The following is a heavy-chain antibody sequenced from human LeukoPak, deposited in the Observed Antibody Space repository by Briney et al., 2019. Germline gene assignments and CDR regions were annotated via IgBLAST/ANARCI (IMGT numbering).Heavy chain of an antibody. Sequence: PSETLSLTCTVSGGSISRYYWSWIPQSPVRGLEWFGYIDYSESTNYNPSLKGRVSISVDTSKNQFSLKLSSVTAADTAVYYCARGLRLSAAGTNFDSWGQGTLVTVSS. CDR3: ARGLRLSAAGTNFDS. V-gene: IGHV4-59*01. CDR1: GGSISRYY. CDR2: IDYSEST. D-gene: IGHD6-13*01. J-gene: IGHJ4*02.